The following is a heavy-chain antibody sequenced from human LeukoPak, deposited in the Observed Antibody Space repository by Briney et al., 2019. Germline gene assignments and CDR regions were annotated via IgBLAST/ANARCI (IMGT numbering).Heavy chain of an antibody. CDR1: GFTFDDLA. J-gene: IGHJ4*02. CDR3: AKDTHVAVTGTFDS. CDR2: LNWNSAAT. V-gene: IGHV3-9*01. Sequence: AGMSLRLSCAASGFTFDDLAMHWVRQAPGKGLEWVSGLNWNSAATGYADSVKGRFTISRDNAKNSLYLQMNSLGPEDTAFYYCAKDTHVAVTGTFDSWGQGTLVTVSS. D-gene: IGHD6-19*01.